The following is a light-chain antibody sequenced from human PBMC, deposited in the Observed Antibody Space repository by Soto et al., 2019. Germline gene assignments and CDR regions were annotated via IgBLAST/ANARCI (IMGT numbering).Light chain of an antibody. CDR2: DAS. J-gene: IGKJ1*01. Sequence: DIQLTQSPSTLSASVGDRVTVTCRASQRIDRYLAWYQQKPGKAPKLLVYDASTLEGGVPSSFSGSGSATEFILTISSLQPDDFATYSSQQYKDGAWTFGQGTRVEIK. CDR3: QQYKDGAWT. V-gene: IGKV1-5*01. CDR1: QRIDRY.